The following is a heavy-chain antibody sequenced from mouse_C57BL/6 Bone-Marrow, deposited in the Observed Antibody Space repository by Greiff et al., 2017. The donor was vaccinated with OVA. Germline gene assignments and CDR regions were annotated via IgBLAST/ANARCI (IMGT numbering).Heavy chain of an antibody. Sequence: VQLQQPGAELVMPGASVKLSCKASGYTFTSYWMHWVKQRPGQGLEWIGEIDPSDSYTNYNQKFKGKSTLTVDKSSSTAYMQLSSLTSEDSAVYYCARWGDGTPYAMDYWGQGTSVTVSS. J-gene: IGHJ4*01. D-gene: IGHD2-1*01. CDR1: GYTFTSYW. CDR3: ARWGDGTPYAMDY. V-gene: IGHV1-69*01. CDR2: IDPSDSYT.